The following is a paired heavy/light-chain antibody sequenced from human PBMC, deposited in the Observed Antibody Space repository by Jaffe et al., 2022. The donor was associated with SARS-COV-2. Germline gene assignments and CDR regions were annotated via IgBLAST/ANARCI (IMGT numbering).Light chain of an antibody. Sequence: EIVLTQSPGTLSLSPGERATLSCRASQSVSSSYLAWYQQKPGQAPRLLIYGASSRATGIPDRFSGSGSGTDFTLTISRLEPEDFAVYYCQQYGSSLMYTFGQGTKLEIK. V-gene: IGKV3-20*01. CDR2: GAS. J-gene: IGKJ2*01. CDR3: QQYGSSLMYT. CDR1: QSVSSSY.
Heavy chain of an antibody. D-gene: IGHD6-19*01. CDR2: ISWNSGSI. J-gene: IGHJ6*03. Sequence: EVQLVESGGGLVQPGRSLRLSCAASGFTFDDYAMHWVRQAPGKGLEWVSGISWNSGSIGYADSVKGRFTISRDNAKNSLYLQMNSLRAEDTALYYCAKGAVAHEGYYYYYYMDVWGKGTTVTVSS. CDR1: GFTFDDYA. CDR3: AKGAVAHEGYYYYYYMDV. V-gene: IGHV3-9*01.